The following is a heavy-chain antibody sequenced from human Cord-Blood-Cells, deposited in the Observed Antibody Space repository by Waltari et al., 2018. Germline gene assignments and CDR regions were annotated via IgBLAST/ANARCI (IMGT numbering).Heavy chain of an antibody. J-gene: IGHJ4*02. CDR3: ARDQETGYYDY. V-gene: IGHV1-2*04. CDR2: INPNSGGT. CDR1: GYTFTGYY. D-gene: IGHD3-9*01. Sequence: QVQLVQSGAEVKKPGASVKVSCKASGYTFTGYYMHWVRQAPGQGLEWRGWINPNSGGTNYAQKVQGWVTMTRDTSISTAYMELSRLRSDDTAVYYCARDQETGYYDYWGQGTLVTVSS.